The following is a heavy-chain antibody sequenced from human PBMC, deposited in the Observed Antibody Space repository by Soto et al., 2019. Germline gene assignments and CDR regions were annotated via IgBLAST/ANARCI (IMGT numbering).Heavy chain of an antibody. CDR3: ARGSAAAGTDAFDI. CDR1: GYTFTSYD. V-gene: IGHV1-8*01. J-gene: IGHJ3*02. Sequence: GASVKVSCKASGYTFTSYDINWVRQATGQGLEWMGWMNPNSGNTGYAQKFQGRVTMTRNTSISTAYMELSSLRSEDTAVYYCARGSAAAGTDAFDIWGQGTMVTVSS. CDR2: MNPNSGNT. D-gene: IGHD6-13*01.